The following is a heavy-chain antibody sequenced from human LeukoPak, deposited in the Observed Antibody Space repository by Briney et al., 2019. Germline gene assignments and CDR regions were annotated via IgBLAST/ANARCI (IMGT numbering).Heavy chain of an antibody. J-gene: IGHJ2*01. CDR1: GYSISSGYY. CDR3: AGLYYGSGTSYWYFDL. CDR2: IYHSGST. V-gene: IGHV4-38-2*01. D-gene: IGHD3-10*01. Sequence: PSETLSLTCAVSGYSISSGYYWGWIRQPPGKGLEWIGSIYHSGSTYYNPSLKSRVTISVDTSKNQFSLKLSSVTAADTAMYYCAGLYYGSGTSYWYFDLWGRGTLVTVSS.